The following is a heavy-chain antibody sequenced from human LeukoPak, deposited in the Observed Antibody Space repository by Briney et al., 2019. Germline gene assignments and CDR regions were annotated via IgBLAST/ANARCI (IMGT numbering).Heavy chain of an antibody. CDR3: AKFGDG. CDR1: GFTFSSYA. Sequence: GGSLRLSCEASGFTFSSYAMSWVRPAPGKGLEWVSAMSGSGGTTNYADSVKGRFTISRDNSKNTVHLQMDSLRAEDTAVYYCAKFGDGWGQGTLVTVSS. D-gene: IGHD3-10*01. CDR2: MSGSGGTT. V-gene: IGHV3-23*01. J-gene: IGHJ4*02.